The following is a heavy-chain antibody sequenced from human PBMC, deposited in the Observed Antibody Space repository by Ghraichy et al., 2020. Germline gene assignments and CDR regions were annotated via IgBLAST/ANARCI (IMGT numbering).Heavy chain of an antibody. CDR3: AREVSVGDRAIGYYYYYGMDV. CDR2: IDWDDDK. J-gene: IGHJ6*02. Sequence: SGPTLVKPTQTLTLTCHFSGFSLSTSGMCVSWIRQPPGKALEWLALIDWDDDKYYSTSLKTRLTISKDTSKNQVVLTMTNMDPVDTATYYCAREVSVGDRAIGYYYYYGMDVWGQGTTVTVSS. CDR1: GFSLSTSGMC. V-gene: IGHV2-70*01. D-gene: IGHD1-26*01.